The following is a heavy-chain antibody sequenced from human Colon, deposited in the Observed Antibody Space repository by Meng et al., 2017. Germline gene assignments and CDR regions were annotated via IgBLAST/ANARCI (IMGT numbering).Heavy chain of an antibody. Sequence: GGSLRLSCTASGFTFSYHCMSWIRQAPGKGREWVSYISSTGSTIYYADSVKGRFTIARDNAKNSLYLQMNSLRAEDTAVYYCARDFGDGGDYWGQGTLVTVSS. CDR2: ISSTGSTI. D-gene: IGHD2-21*02. CDR1: GFTFSYHC. J-gene: IGHJ4*02. CDR3: ARDFGDGGDY. V-gene: IGHV3-11*04.